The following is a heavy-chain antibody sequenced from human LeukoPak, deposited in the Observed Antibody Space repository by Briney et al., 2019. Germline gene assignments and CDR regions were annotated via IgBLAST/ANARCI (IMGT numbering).Heavy chain of an antibody. CDR3: ARDLYFPDTSGYKDY. D-gene: IGHD3-22*01. Sequence: PSETLSLTCTVTGRSISSSRNYWGWIRQPPGKGLEWIGTVYYSGSTYYNPSLKSRVTISLDTSKNQFSLKLSSVTAADTAIYYCARDLYFPDTSGYKDYWGQGILVTVSS. CDR1: GRSISSSRNY. CDR2: VYYSGST. J-gene: IGHJ4*02. V-gene: IGHV4-39*07.